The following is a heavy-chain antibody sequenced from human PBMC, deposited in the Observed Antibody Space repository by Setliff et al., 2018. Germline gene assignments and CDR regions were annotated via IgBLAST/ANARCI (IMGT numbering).Heavy chain of an antibody. CDR2: INHSGST. J-gene: IGHJ4*02. CDR1: GGTFSYYY. Sequence: SETLSLTFAASGGTFSYYYWTWIRQPPGKGLEWIGEINHSGSTNYNPSLKSRVTISVDTSKNQFSLKLRSVTAADTAVYYCARGGTFRYFDFWGQGAPVTAPQ. V-gene: IGHV4-34*01. CDR3: ARGGTFRYFDF.